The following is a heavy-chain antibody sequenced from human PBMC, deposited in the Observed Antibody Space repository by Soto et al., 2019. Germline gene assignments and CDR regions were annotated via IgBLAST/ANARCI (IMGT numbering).Heavy chain of an antibody. V-gene: IGHV4-59*12. CDR3: AREIVTAGGNNYFDP. J-gene: IGHJ5*02. D-gene: IGHD2-21*02. Sequence: PSETLSPTCDVSGGYIRSYYWSWIRQPRGKGLEWIGYIYYSGSTNYNPSLQSRVTFSVDKSNNQFSLRLTSVTAADTAVYFCAREIVTAGGNNYFDPWGPGTLVTVSS. CDR1: GGYIRSYY. CDR2: IYYSGST.